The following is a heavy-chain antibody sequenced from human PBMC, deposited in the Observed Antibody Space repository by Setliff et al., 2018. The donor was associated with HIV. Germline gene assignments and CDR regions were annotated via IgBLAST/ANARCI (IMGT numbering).Heavy chain of an antibody. V-gene: IGHV1-18*01. J-gene: IGHJ6*02. CDR3: AKDDYGDYGSSYYFGMDV. D-gene: IGHD4-17*01. CDR2: ISTFNGDT. CDR1: GYSFINYG. Sequence: ASVKVSCKASGYSFINYGINWVRQAPGQGLEWMGWISTFNGDTNFAQKFQGRVTITTDESTSTAYMELSGLRSEDTAVYYCAKDDYGDYGSSYYFGMDVWGQGTTVTVSS.